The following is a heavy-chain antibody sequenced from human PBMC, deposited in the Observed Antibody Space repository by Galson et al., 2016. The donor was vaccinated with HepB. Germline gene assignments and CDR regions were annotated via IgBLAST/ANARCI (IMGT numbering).Heavy chain of an antibody. CDR1: GYTFTSYD. Sequence: SVKVSCKASGYTFTSYDINWVRQATGQGLEWMGWMNPNSGNTGYAQKFQGRVTMTRNTSISTAYMELSSLRSEDTAVYYCARVVYGSGSYYRFYDYWGQGTLVTVSS. CDR3: ARVVYGSGSYYRFYDY. CDR2: MNPNSGNT. V-gene: IGHV1-8*01. D-gene: IGHD3-10*01. J-gene: IGHJ4*02.